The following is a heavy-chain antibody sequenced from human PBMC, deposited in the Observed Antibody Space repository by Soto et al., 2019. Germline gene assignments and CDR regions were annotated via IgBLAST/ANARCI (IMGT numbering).Heavy chain of an antibody. CDR1: GDTFTDYY. D-gene: IGHD2-21*02. CDR2: VNPSGGHT. V-gene: IGHV1-46*01. Sequence: QVQLMQSGAEVKKPGASVKVSCKASGDTFTDYYIHWVRQAPGQGLEWMGTVNPSGGHTTYAQHFLGRVTMTRDTSTSTLYMELPSLTSDDTAIYYCARGGHVVVVTAALDYWCQGTLVTVSS. CDR3: ARGGHVVVVTAALDY. J-gene: IGHJ4*02.